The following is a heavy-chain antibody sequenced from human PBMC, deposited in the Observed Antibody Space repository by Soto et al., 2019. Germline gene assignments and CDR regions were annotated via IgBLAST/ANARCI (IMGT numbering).Heavy chain of an antibody. D-gene: IGHD3-3*01. J-gene: IGHJ6*02. Sequence: GEALKISCKGSGYSFTSYWIGGVRQMPGKGLEWMGIIYPGGSDTRYSPSFQGQVIISADKSISTDYLQWSSLKASDTAMYYCARPLRYYDFWSGYINYYYYGMDVWGQGTTVTV. CDR1: GYSFTSYW. CDR3: ARPLRYYDFWSGYINYYYYGMDV. CDR2: IYPGGSDT. V-gene: IGHV5-51*01.